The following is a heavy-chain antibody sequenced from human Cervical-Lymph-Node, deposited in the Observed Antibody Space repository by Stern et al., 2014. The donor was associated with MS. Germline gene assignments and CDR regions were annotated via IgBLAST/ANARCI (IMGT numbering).Heavy chain of an antibody. CDR1: GYNVPTYA. V-gene: IGHV7-4-1*02. CDR3: ATWGAGNSPPLFY. J-gene: IGHJ4*02. CDR2: LNTKTGNP. Sequence: QVQLVQSGSELRKPGASVKVSCKASGYNVPTYAMNWVRLAPGQGLELMGWLNTKTGNPTFAQGFTGRFVFSLDTSINTAYLQITSLKAEDSAVYYCATWGAGNSPPLFYWGQGTLFTVSS. D-gene: IGHD4-23*01.